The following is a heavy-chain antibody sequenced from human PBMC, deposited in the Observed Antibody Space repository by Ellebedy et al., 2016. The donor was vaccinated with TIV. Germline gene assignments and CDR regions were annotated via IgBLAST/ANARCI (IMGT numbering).Heavy chain of an antibody. CDR3: ARDKDGGLGD. CDR1: GFTFSSYR. CDR2: IYFDGSNK. D-gene: IGHD3-16*01. V-gene: IGHV3-33*08. J-gene: IGHJ4*02. Sequence: PGGSLRLSFAAPGFTFSSYRMHWVRQAPGKGLEWVAVIYFDGSNKYYGDSVKGRFTISRDNSKNMVYLQMKSLRVEDTAVYYCARDKDGGLGDWGQGTLVTVSS.